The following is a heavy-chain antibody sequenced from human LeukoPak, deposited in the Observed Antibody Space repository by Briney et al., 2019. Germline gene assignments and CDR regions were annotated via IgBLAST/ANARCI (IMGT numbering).Heavy chain of an antibody. CDR3: AKRARGVIISDIDY. CDR2: ISSSSSTI. Sequence: GGSLRLSCAASGFTFSSYSMNWVRQAPGKGLEWVSYISSSSSTIYYADSVKGRFTISRDNSKDTLYLQMNSLRAEDTAVYYCAKRARGVIISDIDYWGQGTLVTVSS. V-gene: IGHV3-48*01. J-gene: IGHJ4*02. D-gene: IGHD3-10*01. CDR1: GFTFSSYS.